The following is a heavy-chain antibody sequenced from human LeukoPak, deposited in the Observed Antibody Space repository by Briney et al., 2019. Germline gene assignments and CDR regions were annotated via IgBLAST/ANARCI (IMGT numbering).Heavy chain of an antibody. J-gene: IGHJ5*02. CDR2: ICHSGST. Sequence: SETLSLTCAVSGVSIISGTYSWSWIRQPPGKGLEWIGYICHSGSTYYNPSLKSRVTISVDEFKNQFSLKLSSVTAADTAVYYCARAPYCSSTSCYPSWFDPWGQGTLVTVSS. D-gene: IGHD2-2*01. CDR3: ARAPYCSSTSCYPSWFDP. V-gene: IGHV4-30-2*01. CDR1: GVSIISGTYS.